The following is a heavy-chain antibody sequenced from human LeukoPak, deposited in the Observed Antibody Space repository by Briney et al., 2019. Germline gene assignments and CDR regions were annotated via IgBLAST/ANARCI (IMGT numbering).Heavy chain of an antibody. CDR3: ARETYCSSITCYNVVDAFDI. D-gene: IGHD2-2*02. J-gene: IGHJ3*02. CDR1: GGSICSYY. Sequence: PSETLSLTCTVSGGSICSYYWSWIRQTPGKGLEWIGYMSYSGRTNYNPSLKSRVTISVDTSKNQFSLKLSSVTAADTAVYYCARETYCSSITCYNVVDAFDIWGQGTMVTVSS. CDR2: MSYSGRT. V-gene: IGHV4-59*01.